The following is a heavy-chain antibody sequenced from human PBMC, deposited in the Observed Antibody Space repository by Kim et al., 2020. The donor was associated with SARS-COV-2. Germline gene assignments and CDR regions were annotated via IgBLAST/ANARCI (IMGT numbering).Heavy chain of an antibody. CDR3: AKGPLWRRKWGRDAWDY. V-gene: IGHV3-43*02. J-gene: IGHJ4*02. CDR1: GFTFDDYA. CDR2: ISGDSGSI. Sequence: GGSLRLSCAASGFTFDDYAMLWVRQAPGKGLEWVSLISGDSGSIYYADSVKGRFTISRDNNKNSLYLQMNSLRTEDTAMYYCAKGPLWRRKWGRDAWDYWGQGTLVTVSS. D-gene: IGHD1-26*01.